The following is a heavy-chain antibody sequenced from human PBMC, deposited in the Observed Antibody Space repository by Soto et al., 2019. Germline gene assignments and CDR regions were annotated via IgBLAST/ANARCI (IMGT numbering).Heavy chain of an antibody. D-gene: IGHD3-22*01. CDR1: GFTFSSYA. CDR3: AKDLRARRYYDSSGFPQRHPTFDAFDI. J-gene: IGHJ3*02. Sequence: GGSLRLSCAASGFTFSSYAMSWVRQAPGKGLEWVSAISGSGGSTYYADSVKGRFTISRDNSKNTLYLQMNSLRAEDTAVYYCAKDLRARRYYDSSGFPQRHPTFDAFDIWGQGTMVTVSS. V-gene: IGHV3-23*01. CDR2: ISGSGGST.